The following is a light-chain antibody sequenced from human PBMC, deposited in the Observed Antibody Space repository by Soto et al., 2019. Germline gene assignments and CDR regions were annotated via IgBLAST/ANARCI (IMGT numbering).Light chain of an antibody. J-gene: IGLJ2*01. Sequence: SYELTQPLSVSVALGQTARFTCGGNNIGSKNVHWYQQKPGQAPVLVIYNDSNRPSGIPERFSGSNSGSTATLTISRAQAGDEADYYCQVWDTSSALIGGGTKVTVL. CDR3: QVWDTSSAL. CDR2: NDS. CDR1: NIGSKN. V-gene: IGLV3-9*01.